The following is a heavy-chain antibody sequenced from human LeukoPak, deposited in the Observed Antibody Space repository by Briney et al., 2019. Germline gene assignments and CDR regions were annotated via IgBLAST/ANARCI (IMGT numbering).Heavy chain of an antibody. CDR2: IWYDGSNK. CDR1: GFTFSSYG. Sequence: PGGSLRLSCAASGFTFSSYGMHWVRQAPGKGLEWVAVIWYDGSNKYYADSVKGRFTISRDNSKNTLYLQMNSLRAEDTAVYYCARECTMIVARRGFDYWGQGTLVTVSS. V-gene: IGHV3-33*01. CDR3: ARECTMIVARRGFDY. D-gene: IGHD3-22*01. J-gene: IGHJ4*02.